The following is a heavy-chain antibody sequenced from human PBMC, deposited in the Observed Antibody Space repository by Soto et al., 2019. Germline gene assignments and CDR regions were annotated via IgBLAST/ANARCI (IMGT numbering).Heavy chain of an antibody. Sequence: SETLSLTCTVSGGSISRGSYYWSWIRQPPGKGLEWIGYIYYSGSTNYNPSLKSRVTISVDTSKNQFSLKLSSVTAADTAVYYCAREYCSSTSCHDNWFDPWGQGTLVTVSS. V-gene: IGHV4-61*01. D-gene: IGHD2-2*01. CDR1: GGSISRGSYY. CDR2: IYYSGST. J-gene: IGHJ5*02. CDR3: AREYCSSTSCHDNWFDP.